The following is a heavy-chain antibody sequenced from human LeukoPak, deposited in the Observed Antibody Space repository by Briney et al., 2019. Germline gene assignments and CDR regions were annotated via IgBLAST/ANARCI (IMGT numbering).Heavy chain of an antibody. D-gene: IGHD6-13*01. Sequence: PSETLSLTCAVSGGSISSGGYSWSWIRQPPGKGLEWIGYIYYSGSHYYNPSLKSRVTISVDTSKNQFSLKLSSVTAADTAVYYCARDQAGYSSSWPNYYYYYYMDVWGKGTTVTISS. CDR2: IYYSGSH. CDR1: GGSISSGGYS. J-gene: IGHJ6*03. V-gene: IGHV4-30-4*07. CDR3: ARDQAGYSSSWPNYYYYYYMDV.